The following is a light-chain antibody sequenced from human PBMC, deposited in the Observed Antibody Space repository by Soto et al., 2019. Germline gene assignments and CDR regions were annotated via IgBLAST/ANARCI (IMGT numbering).Light chain of an antibody. CDR2: DAS. CDR3: QQRSNWL. Sequence: EIVLTQSPATLSLSPGEIATLSCRASQDVSRYLAWYQQKPGQSPRLLIYDASNRATGIPARFSGSGSGTDFTLTISSLETEAFAVYYCQQRSNWLFGPGTKVDIK. J-gene: IGKJ3*01. V-gene: IGKV3-11*01. CDR1: QDVSRY.